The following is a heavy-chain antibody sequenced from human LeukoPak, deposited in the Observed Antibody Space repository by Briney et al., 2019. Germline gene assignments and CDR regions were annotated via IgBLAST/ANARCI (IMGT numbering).Heavy chain of an antibody. CDR1: GYSISSGYY. D-gene: IGHD3-10*01. CDR3: ASRLWFGELMY. Sequence: KPSETLSLTCTVSGYSISSGYYWGWIRQPPGKGLEWIGSIYHSGSTYYNPSLKSRVTISVDTSKNQFSLKLSSVTAADTAVYYCASRLWFGELMYWGQGTLVTVSS. J-gene: IGHJ4*02. CDR2: IYHSGST. V-gene: IGHV4-38-2*02.